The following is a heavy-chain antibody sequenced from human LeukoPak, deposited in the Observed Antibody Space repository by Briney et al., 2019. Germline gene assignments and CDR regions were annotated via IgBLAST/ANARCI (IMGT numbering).Heavy chain of an antibody. D-gene: IGHD2-15*01. V-gene: IGHV3-30*19. J-gene: IGHJ4*02. Sequence: GGSLRLSCAASGFTFNSHGMHWVRQAPGKGLEWVAVISDDGMNEYYVDSVKGRFTISRDNSKNTLYLQMDSLRDEDTAVYYCAGGLLGCRRGSCYPTDYWGQGTLVTVSS. CDR1: GFTFNSHG. CDR3: AGGLLGCRRGSCYPTDY. CDR2: ISDDGMNE.